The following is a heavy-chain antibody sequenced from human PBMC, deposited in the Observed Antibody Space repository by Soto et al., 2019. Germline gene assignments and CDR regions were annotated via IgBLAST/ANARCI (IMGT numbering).Heavy chain of an antibody. Sequence: GGSLRLSCAASGFPFSSYAISWVRQAPWKGLEWVSSISGSGAGKHYADSVKGRFTISRDNSKNTLYLQMNSLRAEDTAVYYCANDRLWLSDYWGQGTLLTVSS. CDR3: ANDRLWLSDY. CDR2: ISGSGAGK. V-gene: IGHV3-23*01. J-gene: IGHJ4*02. CDR1: GFPFSSYA. D-gene: IGHD6-19*01.